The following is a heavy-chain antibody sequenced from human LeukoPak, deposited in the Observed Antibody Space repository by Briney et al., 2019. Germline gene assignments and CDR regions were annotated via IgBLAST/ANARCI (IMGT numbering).Heavy chain of an antibody. V-gene: IGHV3-64*01. D-gene: IGHD1-26*01. CDR2: ISSNGGST. J-gene: IGHJ3*02. CDR3: ARPAGGSYYGAFDI. CDR1: GFTFSSYA. Sequence: PGGSLRLSCAASGFTFSSYAMHWVRQAPGKGLEYVSAISSNGGSTYYANSVKGRFTISRDNSENTLYLQMGSLRAEDMAVYYCARPAGGSYYGAFDIWGQGTMVTVSS.